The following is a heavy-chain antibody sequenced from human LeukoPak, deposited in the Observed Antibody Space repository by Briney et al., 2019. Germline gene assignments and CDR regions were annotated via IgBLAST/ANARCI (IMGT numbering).Heavy chain of an antibody. J-gene: IGHJ4*02. CDR3: ARRAPLYSGGWEYYFDY. Sequence: SETLSLTCTVSGGSISSYYWSWIRQPPGKGLEWIGYIYYSGSTNYNPSLKSRVTISVDTSKNQFSLKLSSVTAADTAVYYCARRAPLYSGGWEYYFDYWGQGTLVTVSS. V-gene: IGHV4-59*08. CDR2: IYYSGST. CDR1: GGSISSYY. D-gene: IGHD6-19*01.